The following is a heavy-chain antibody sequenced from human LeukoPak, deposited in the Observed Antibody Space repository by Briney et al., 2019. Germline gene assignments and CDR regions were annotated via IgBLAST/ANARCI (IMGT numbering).Heavy chain of an antibody. J-gene: IGHJ6*03. CDR2: ISRGGNSI. CDR3: ARDSFCDYHYSMDV. CDR1: GFTFRSYE. Sequence: PGGPLRLSCAASGFTFRSYEMHWVRQAPGKGLEGVSYISRGGNSIYYADSVKGRFTISRDDAKKSLFLQINSLRGEDTAVYYCARDSFCDYHYSMDVWGKGTTGTVSS. V-gene: IGHV3-48*03. D-gene: IGHD3-3*01.